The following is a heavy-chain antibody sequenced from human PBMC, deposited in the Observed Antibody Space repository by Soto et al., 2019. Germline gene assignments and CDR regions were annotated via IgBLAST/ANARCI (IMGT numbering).Heavy chain of an antibody. CDR3: ARDAKITPRRNGCDY. D-gene: IGHD6-19*01. J-gene: IGHJ4*01. Sequence: GGSVRLSCSVSGFAFSSYALSWVRQAPGKGLEWVSIISGSGSNTYYADPVKGRCTISRDNSKNTLYLQINSLRVEDTAVYYSARDAKITPRRNGCDYWGTETLVTVSS. CDR2: ISGSGSNT. CDR1: GFAFSSYA. V-gene: IGHV3-23*01.